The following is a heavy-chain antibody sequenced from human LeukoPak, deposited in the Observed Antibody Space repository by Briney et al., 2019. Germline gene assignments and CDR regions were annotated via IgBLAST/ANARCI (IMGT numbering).Heavy chain of an antibody. CDR1: RVSFRNYY. V-gene: IGHV4-59*01. Sequence: SETLRLSCTASRVSFRNYYWSWVRQAPGKGLEWIGYIYSSGSTNYNPSLKSRVSISIDTYKNQFSLRLTSVTPADTAVYYCARETVIASSYDYWGQGILVIVSS. D-gene: IGHD2-21*01. CDR3: ARETVIASSYDY. CDR2: IYSSGST. J-gene: IGHJ4*02.